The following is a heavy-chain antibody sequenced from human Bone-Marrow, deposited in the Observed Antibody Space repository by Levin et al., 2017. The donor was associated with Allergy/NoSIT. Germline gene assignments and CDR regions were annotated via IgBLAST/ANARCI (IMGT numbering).Heavy chain of an antibody. CDR2: ISSDGRDK. CDR3: ARGLTLIDF. CDR1: GFTFSTYS. V-gene: IGHV3-30-3*01. J-gene: IGHJ4*02. Sequence: LSLTCAASGFTFSTYSIHWVRQAPGKGLDWVTLISSDGRDKYYADSVKGRFTISRDNSKNTLFLQMSNLRPEDTAVYYCARGLTLIDFWGQGALVTVSS.